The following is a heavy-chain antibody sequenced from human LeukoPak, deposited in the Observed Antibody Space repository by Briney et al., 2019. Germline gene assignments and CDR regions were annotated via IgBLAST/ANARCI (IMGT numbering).Heavy chain of an antibody. CDR2: IIPIFGTA. CDR3: ATHPQGYFDY. J-gene: IGHJ4*02. V-gene: IGHV1-69*05. Sequence: ASAKVSCKASGGTFSSYAISWVRQAPGQGLEWMGGIIPIFGTANYAQKFQGRVTITTDESTSTAYMELSSLRSEDTAVYYCATHPQGYFDYWGQGTLVTVSS. CDR1: GGTFSSYA.